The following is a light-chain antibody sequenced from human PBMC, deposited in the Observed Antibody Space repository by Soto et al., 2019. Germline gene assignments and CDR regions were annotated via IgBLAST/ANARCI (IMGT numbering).Light chain of an antibody. CDR3: QQYDTSDTWT. Sequence: EVGLTQSQGTLSLSPGEGATLSCRASQSISSHYLAWYQQKPGQAPRLLIYGASSRATGIPDRFSGSGSGTHFTLTISRLEPGDFAVYYCQQYDTSDTWTFGPRTKVAIK. CDR1: QSISSHY. CDR2: GAS. V-gene: IGKV3-20*01. J-gene: IGKJ1*01.